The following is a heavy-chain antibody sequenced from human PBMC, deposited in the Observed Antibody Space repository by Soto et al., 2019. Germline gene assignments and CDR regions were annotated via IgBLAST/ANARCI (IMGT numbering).Heavy chain of an antibody. CDR1: GYTFTGYY. Sequence: QVQLVQSGAEVKKPGASVKVSCKASGYTFTGYYMHWVRQAPGQGLEWMGWINPNSGGTNYVQKFQGRVTMTRDTSISTAYMELSRLRSDDTAVYYCARGPPDYGDYGFDYWGQGTLVTVSS. D-gene: IGHD4-17*01. CDR2: INPNSGGT. CDR3: ARGPPDYGDYGFDY. V-gene: IGHV1-2*02. J-gene: IGHJ4*02.